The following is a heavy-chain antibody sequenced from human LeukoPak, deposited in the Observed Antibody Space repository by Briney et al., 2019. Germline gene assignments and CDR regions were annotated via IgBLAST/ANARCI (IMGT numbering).Heavy chain of an antibody. V-gene: IGHV3-48*03. CDR2: ISSSGSTI. D-gene: IGHD3-10*01. CDR1: GFTFSSYE. Sequence: GSLRLSCAASGFTFSSYEMNWVRQAPGKGLEWVSYISSSGSTIYYADSVKGRFTISRDNAKNSLYLQMNSLRTDDTALYFCAKDRDRGLDYWGRGTLVTVSS. CDR3: AKDRDRGLDY. J-gene: IGHJ4*02.